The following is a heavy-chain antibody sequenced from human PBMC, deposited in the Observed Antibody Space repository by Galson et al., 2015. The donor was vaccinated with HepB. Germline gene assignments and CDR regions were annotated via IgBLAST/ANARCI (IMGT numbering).Heavy chain of an antibody. CDR3: TRLGDLSGYSSK. Sequence: SLRLSCAASGFTFSGSAMHWVRQASGKGLEWVGRIGSKAHNYATAFVASVKGRFTISRDDSKSTAYLQMNSLKTEDTAVYYCTRLGDLSGYSSKWGQGTLVTVSS. CDR1: GFTFSGSA. CDR2: IGSKAHNYAT. V-gene: IGHV3-73*01. J-gene: IGHJ4*02. D-gene: IGHD6-13*01.